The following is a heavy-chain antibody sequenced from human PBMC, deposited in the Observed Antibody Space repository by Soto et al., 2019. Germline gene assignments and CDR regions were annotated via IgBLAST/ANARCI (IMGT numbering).Heavy chain of an antibody. D-gene: IGHD3-9*01. CDR1: GFTFSSYS. Sequence: GGSLRLSCAASGFTFSSYSMNWVRQAPGKGLEWVSSISSSSSYIYYADSVKGRFTISRDNAKNSLYLQMNSLRAEDTAVYYRARVPDYDILTGSPADAFDIWGQGTMVTGSS. J-gene: IGHJ3*02. V-gene: IGHV3-21*01. CDR3: ARVPDYDILTGSPADAFDI. CDR2: ISSSSSYI.